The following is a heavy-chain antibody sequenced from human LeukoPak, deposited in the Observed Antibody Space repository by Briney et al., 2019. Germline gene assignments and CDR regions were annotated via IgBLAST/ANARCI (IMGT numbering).Heavy chain of an antibody. CDR3: AKAFYSGSYYSDY. Sequence: PGGSLRLSCAASGFTFDDYALHWVRQAPGKGLEWVSGISWNSGSLGYADSVKGRFTISRDNAKNSLYLQMNSLRAEDTALYYCAKAFYSGSYYSDYWGQGTLVTVSS. CDR2: ISWNSGSL. J-gene: IGHJ4*02. D-gene: IGHD1-26*01. CDR1: GFTFDDYA. V-gene: IGHV3-9*01.